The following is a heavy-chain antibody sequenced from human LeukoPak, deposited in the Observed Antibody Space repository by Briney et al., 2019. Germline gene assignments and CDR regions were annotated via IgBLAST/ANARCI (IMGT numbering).Heavy chain of an antibody. CDR2: INHSGST. Sequence: PSETLSLTCAVYGGSFSGYYWSWVRQPPGKGLEWIGEINHSGSTNYNPSLKSRVTISVDTSKNQFSLKLSSVTAADTAVYYCARVGGLWFGESSFDYWGQGTLVTVSS. CDR1: GGSFSGYY. CDR3: ARVGGLWFGESSFDY. J-gene: IGHJ4*02. D-gene: IGHD3-10*01. V-gene: IGHV4-34*01.